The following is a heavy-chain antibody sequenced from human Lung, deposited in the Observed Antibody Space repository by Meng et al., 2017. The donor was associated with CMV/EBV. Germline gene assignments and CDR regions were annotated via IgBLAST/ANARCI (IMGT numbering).Heavy chain of an antibody. CDR2: ISYIGST. V-gene: IGHV4-61*01. Sequence: SETXSLTCTLSGGSVSSGSYYGSSLRQPPGKGLEWIGYISYIGSTNYNPSLKSRVSISVDTSKNQFSLKLSSVTAADTAIFYCARDILVHIVFDMWGQGTXVTVSS. D-gene: IGHD2-21*01. J-gene: IGHJ3*02. CDR1: GGSVSSGSYY. CDR3: ARDILVHIVFDM.